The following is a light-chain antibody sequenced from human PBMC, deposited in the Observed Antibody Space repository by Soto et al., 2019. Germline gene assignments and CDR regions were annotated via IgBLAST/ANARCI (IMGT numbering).Light chain of an antibody. V-gene: IGKV3D-15*01. CDR2: GAS. CDR1: QSVSSN. Sequence: EIVMTQSPATLSASPGESATLSCRASQSVSSNLAWYQQKPGQAPRLLIYGASTRAPGIPARFSGSGSGTEVTLTISSLQSEDFAVYYCQQYNNWPWFGQGTRLETK. CDR3: QQYNNWPW. J-gene: IGKJ5*01.